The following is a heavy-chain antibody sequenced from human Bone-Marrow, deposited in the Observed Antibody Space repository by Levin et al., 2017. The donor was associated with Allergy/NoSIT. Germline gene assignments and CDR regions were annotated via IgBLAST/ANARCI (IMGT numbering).Heavy chain of an antibody. CDR2: IKSKTDGEIT. D-gene: IGHD1-26*01. V-gene: IGHV3-15*07. CDR1: GFNFVEAW. J-gene: IGHJ4*02. Sequence: SCAASGFNFVEAWMNWVRQAPGKGLEWVGRIKSKTDGEITDYAAPVKGRFSISRDDSKATVYLQMNSLKSEDTAVYYCLVGAPGWGQGTLVTVSS. CDR3: LVGAPG.